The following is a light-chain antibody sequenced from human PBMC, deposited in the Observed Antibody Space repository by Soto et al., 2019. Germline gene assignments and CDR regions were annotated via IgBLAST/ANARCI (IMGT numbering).Light chain of an antibody. J-gene: IGKJ1*01. CDR1: QSVSSNY. CDR3: QQYGSSPT. Sequence: EIVLTQSPGTLSLSPGERATLSCRSSQSVSSNYLAWYQQKPDQAPRLVIYDVSGRATGIPDRFSGRWSGTDFTLTISRLEHEDVAVYYCQQYGSSPTFGQGTKVEIK. V-gene: IGKV3-20*01. CDR2: DVS.